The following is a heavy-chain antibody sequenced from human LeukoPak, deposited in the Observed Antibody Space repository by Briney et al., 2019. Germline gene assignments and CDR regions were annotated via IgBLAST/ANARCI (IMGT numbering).Heavy chain of an antibody. CDR1: GGSFSGYY. Sequence: SETLSLTCAVYGGSFSGYYWSWIRQPPGKGLEWIGEINHSGSTNYNPSLKSRVTISVDTSKNQFSLKLSSVTAADTAVYYCAKLPAMVSDYWGQGTLVTVSP. CDR2: INHSGST. J-gene: IGHJ4*02. V-gene: IGHV4-34*01. D-gene: IGHD4/OR15-4a*01. CDR3: AKLPAMVSDY.